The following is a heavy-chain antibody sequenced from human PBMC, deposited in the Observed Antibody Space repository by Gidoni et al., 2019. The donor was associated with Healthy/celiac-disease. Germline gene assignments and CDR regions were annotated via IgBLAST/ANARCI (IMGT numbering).Heavy chain of an antibody. J-gene: IGHJ4*02. V-gene: IGHV3-30-3*01. CDR2: ISYDGSNK. D-gene: IGHD3-16*01. CDR3: ASPTGDLPDY. Sequence: QVQLVESGGCVVQPGRSLRLSCAASGFTFRSYAMHWVRQAPGKGLEWLAVISYDGSNKYYADSVQGRFTISIDNSKNTLYLQMNSLRAEDTAVYYCASPTGDLPDYWGQGTLVTVSS. CDR1: GFTFRSYA.